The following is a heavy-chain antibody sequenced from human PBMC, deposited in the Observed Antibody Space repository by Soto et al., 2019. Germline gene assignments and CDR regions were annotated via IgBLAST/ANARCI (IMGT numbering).Heavy chain of an antibody. CDR1: GFTFSSYG. V-gene: IGHV3-30*18. Sequence: GGSLRLSCAASGFTFSSYGMHWVRQAPGKGLEWVAVISYDGSNKYYADSVKGRFTISRDNSKNTLYLQMNSLRAEDTAVYYCAKDSGSSSGWFDYWGQGTLVTVSS. CDR3: AKDSGSSSGWFDY. J-gene: IGHJ4*02. D-gene: IGHD6-19*01. CDR2: ISYDGSNK.